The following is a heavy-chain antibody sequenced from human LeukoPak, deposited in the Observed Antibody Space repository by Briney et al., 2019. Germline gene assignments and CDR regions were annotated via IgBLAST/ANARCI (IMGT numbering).Heavy chain of an antibody. J-gene: IGHJ4*02. CDR1: GFTVSSNY. Sequence: GGSLRLSCAASGFTVSSNYMSWVRQAPGKGLEWVSAIYTGGNTYYADSVRGRFTISRDNSKNTLYLQMNSLRAEDTAVYYCARARGHCSGGTCSCDSWGQGTLVTVSP. CDR2: IYTGGNT. D-gene: IGHD2-15*01. V-gene: IGHV3-66*01. CDR3: ARARGHCSGGTCSCDS.